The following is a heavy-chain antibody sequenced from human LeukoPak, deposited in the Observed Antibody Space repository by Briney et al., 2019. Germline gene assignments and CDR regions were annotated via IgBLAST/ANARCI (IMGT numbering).Heavy chain of an antibody. CDR1: GFTFSSYG. Sequence: GGSLRLSCAASGFTFSSYGMHWVRQAPGKGLEWVAVISYDGSNKYYADSVKGRFTISRDNSKNTLYLQMNSQRAEDTAVYYCAKVWGMEAFDIWGQGTMVTVSS. CDR2: ISYDGSNK. J-gene: IGHJ3*02. V-gene: IGHV3-30*18. D-gene: IGHD3-16*01. CDR3: AKVWGMEAFDI.